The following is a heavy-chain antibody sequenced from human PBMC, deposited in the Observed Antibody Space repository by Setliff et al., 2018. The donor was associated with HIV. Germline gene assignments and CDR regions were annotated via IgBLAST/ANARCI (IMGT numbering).Heavy chain of an antibody. J-gene: IGHJ4*02. Sequence: SETLSLTCTVSGASTSSSSYYWAWIRQPPGRGLEWIGCIYYSGSTYYNPSLKSRVTISADTSKNQFSLKLNSVTAADTAVYYCARRATAGLFDYWGQGTLVTVSS. CDR1: GASTSSSSYY. CDR2: IYYSGST. CDR3: ARRATAGLFDY. V-gene: IGHV4-39*01. D-gene: IGHD6-13*01.